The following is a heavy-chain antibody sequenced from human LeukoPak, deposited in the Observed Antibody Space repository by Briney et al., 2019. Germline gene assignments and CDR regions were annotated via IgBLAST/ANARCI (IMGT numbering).Heavy chain of an antibody. Sequence: GGSLRLSCAASGLTLSHYWVHWVRQVPGKGLVWVSRINSDGSDTTYADSVKGRFTISRDNAKNALYLQMNSLRAEDTAVYYCAVLLGTLDYWGQGTLVTVSS. V-gene: IGHV3-74*01. CDR1: GLTLSHYW. CDR3: AVLLGTLDY. J-gene: IGHJ4*02. CDR2: INSDGSDT. D-gene: IGHD2/OR15-2a*01.